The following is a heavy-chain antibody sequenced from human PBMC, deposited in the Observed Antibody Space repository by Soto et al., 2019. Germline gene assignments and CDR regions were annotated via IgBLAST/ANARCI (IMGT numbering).Heavy chain of an antibody. CDR1: GYSFTSYW. Sequence: GESLKISCKGSGYSFTSYWIGWVRQMPGKGLEWMGIIYPGDSDTRYSPSFQGQVTISADKSISTAYLQWSSLKASDTAMYYCATAYVYDFENSNYYRDAFDIWGQGTLVTVSS. CDR3: ATAYVYDFENSNYYRDAFDI. J-gene: IGHJ3*02. CDR2: IYPGDSDT. V-gene: IGHV5-51*01. D-gene: IGHD3-22*01.